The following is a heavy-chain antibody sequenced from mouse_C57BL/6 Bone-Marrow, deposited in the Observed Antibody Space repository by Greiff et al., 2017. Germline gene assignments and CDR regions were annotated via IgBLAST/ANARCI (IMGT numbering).Heavy chain of an antibody. CDR3: AREGLLWFYWYFDV. CDR1: GYTFTDYN. V-gene: IGHV1-22*01. Sequence: EVQLVESGPELVKPGASVKMSCKASGYTFTDYNMHWVKQSHGKSLEWIGYINPNNGGTSYNQKFKGKATLTVNKSSSTAYMELRSLTSEDSAVYYCAREGLLWFYWYFDVWGTGTTVTVSS. D-gene: IGHD2-9*01. CDR2: INPNNGGT. J-gene: IGHJ1*03.